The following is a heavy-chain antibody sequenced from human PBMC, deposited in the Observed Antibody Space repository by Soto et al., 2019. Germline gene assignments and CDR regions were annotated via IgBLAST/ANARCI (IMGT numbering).Heavy chain of an antibody. CDR2: IWYDGSNK. V-gene: IGHV3-33*01. CDR3: ARDGSPRYIWGSYRLPY. D-gene: IGHD3-16*02. CDR1: GFTFSSYG. Sequence: WGSLRLSCAASGFTFSSYGMHWVRQAPGKGLEWVAVIWYDGSNKYYADSVKGRLTISRDNSKNTLYLQMNSLRAEDTAVYYCARDGSPRYIWGSYRLPYWGQGTLVTVSS. J-gene: IGHJ4*02.